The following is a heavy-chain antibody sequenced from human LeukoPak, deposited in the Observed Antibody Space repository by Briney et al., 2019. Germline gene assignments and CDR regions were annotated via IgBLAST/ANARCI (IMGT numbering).Heavy chain of an antibody. CDR2: IYYSGST. V-gene: IGHV4-39*07. CDR3: ARGGGGTGYYMDV. CDR1: GGSISSSSYY. J-gene: IGHJ6*03. Sequence: SETLSLTCTVSGGSISSSSYYWGWIRQPPGKGLEWIGSIYYSGSTYYNPSLKSRVTISVDTSKNQFSLKLSSVTAADTAVYYCARGGGGTGYYMDVWGKGTTVTVSS. D-gene: IGHD4-23*01.